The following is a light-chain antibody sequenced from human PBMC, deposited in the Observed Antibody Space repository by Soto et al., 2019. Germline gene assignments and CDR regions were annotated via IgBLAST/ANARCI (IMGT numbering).Light chain of an antibody. J-gene: IGKJ2*01. V-gene: IGKV3-11*01. CDR2: DAS. CDR1: QSVNSY. Sequence: EIVLTQSPATLSLSPGERATLSCRASQSVNSYLAWYQHKPGQAPRLLIYDASNRATGIPARFSGRGSGTDFTLTISSLEPEDFAVYYCQQRSRWPPFPFGQGTKVEI. CDR3: QQRSRWPPFP.